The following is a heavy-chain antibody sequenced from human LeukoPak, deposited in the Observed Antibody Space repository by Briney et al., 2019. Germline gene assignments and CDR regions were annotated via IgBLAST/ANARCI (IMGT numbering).Heavy chain of an antibody. CDR2: ISSSSDTI. V-gene: IGHV3-48*02. D-gene: IGHD5-24*01. J-gene: IGHJ4*02. CDR1: GFTFSSYS. CDR3: ARGGVRDGYNYGFDY. Sequence: GGSLRLSCAASGFTFSSYSMNWVRQAPGKGLEWVSYISSSSDTIYYADSVKGRFTISRDNAKNSLYLQMNSLRDEDTAVYYCARGGVRDGYNYGFDYWGQGTLVTVSS.